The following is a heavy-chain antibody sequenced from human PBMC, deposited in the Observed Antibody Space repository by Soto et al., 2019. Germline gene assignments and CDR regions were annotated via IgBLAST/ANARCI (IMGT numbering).Heavy chain of an antibody. CDR3: ARDLWVEPELYYYGMDV. CDR1: GDSISSADYY. J-gene: IGHJ6*02. Sequence: LSLTCTVSGDSISSADYYWSWIRQTPGTGLEWIGHIFYSGTTYYNPSLKSRLTISVDTSKNHFSLRLTSVTAADTAVYYCARDLWVEPELYYYGMDVWGQGTTVTVSS. V-gene: IGHV4-30-4*01. D-gene: IGHD1-1*01. CDR2: IFYSGTT.